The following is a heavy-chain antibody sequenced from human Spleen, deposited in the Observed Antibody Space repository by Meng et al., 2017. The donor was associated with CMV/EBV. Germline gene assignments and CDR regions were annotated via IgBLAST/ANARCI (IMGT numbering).Heavy chain of an antibody. V-gene: IGHV1-69*06. CDR1: DTFNTYG. J-gene: IGHJ1*01. Sequence: DTFNTYGLTWVRQAPGKGLEWMGAIIPILRSPVYAQRFQGRLRITANISTTTAYMELNSLTSEDTATYYCARGGPSAAAGRGRFQHWGQGTLVTVSS. CDR3: ARGGPSAAAGRGRFQH. D-gene: IGHD6-13*01. CDR2: IIPILRSP.